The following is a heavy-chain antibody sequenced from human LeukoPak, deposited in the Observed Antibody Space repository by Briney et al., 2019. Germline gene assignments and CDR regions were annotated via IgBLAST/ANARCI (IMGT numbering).Heavy chain of an antibody. Sequence: SETLSLTCTVSGGSISTDYYYWARIPPPQGQGLESIASIYYSGATYFNMSLKTRLTISFDTSNNQFSLTLSAVRAADTGVYYFAAGYTTGSDYWGQGALVTVSS. D-gene: IGHD1-1*01. CDR3: AAGYTTGSDY. J-gene: IGHJ4*02. CDR1: GGSISTDYYY. V-gene: IGHV4-39*01. CDR2: IYYSGAT.